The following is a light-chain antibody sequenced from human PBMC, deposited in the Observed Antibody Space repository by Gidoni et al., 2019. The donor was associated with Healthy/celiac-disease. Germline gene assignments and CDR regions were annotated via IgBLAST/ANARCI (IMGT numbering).Light chain of an antibody. Sequence: SALTQPAPVSGSPGQSIPISCTGTSSDVGSYNLVSWYQQHPGKAPKLRIYEGSKRPSGVSNRFSGSKSGNTASLTISGLQAEDEADYYCCSYAGSSTSVVFGGGTKLTVL. CDR3: CSYAGSSTSVV. CDR2: EGS. CDR1: SSDVGSYNL. V-gene: IGLV2-23*01. J-gene: IGLJ2*01.